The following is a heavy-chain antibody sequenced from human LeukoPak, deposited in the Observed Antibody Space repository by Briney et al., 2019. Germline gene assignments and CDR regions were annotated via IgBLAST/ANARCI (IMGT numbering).Heavy chain of an antibody. V-gene: IGHV4-34*01. CDR3: ARGPTTYSSSWFYYYYGMDV. CDR1: GGSFSGYY. CDR2: INHSGST. Sequence: SETLSLTCAVYGGSFSGYYWSWIRQPPGKGLEWIGEINHSGSTNYNPSLKSRVTISVDTSKNQFSLKLSSVTAADTAVYYCARGPTTYSSSWFYYYYGMDVWRQGTTVTVSS. J-gene: IGHJ6*02. D-gene: IGHD6-13*01.